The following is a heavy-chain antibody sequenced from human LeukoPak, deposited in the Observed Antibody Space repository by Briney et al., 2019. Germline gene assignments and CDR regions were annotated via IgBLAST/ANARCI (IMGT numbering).Heavy chain of an antibody. CDR2: IYYSGST. Sequence: SETLSLTCTVSGNSIRSSSYYWGWIRQPPGKGLEWIGYIYYSGSTYYSSSLMSRVTISVDTSKNQFSLKLNSVTAADTAVYYCASRYYYDSSGYFLYWGQGTLVAVSS. CDR1: GNSIRSSSYY. V-gene: IGHV4-39*01. J-gene: IGHJ4*02. D-gene: IGHD3-22*01. CDR3: ASRYYYDSSGYFLY.